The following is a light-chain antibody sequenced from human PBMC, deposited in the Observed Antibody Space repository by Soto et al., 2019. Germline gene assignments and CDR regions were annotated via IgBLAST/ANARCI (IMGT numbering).Light chain of an antibody. V-gene: IGKV1-39*01. CDR2: AAS. CDR1: QSISTY. Sequence: DIQMTQSPSSLSASVGDRVTITCRASQSISTYLNWYQQKPGKAPKLLIYAASSLQSGVPSRFSGSGSGTDFTHTIGSLQTEDCATYYCQQSYTIPYTFGQGTKLEIK. CDR3: QQSYTIPYT. J-gene: IGKJ2*01.